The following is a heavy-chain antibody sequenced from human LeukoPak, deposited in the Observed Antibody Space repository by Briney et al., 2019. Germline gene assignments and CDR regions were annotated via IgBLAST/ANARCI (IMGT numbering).Heavy chain of an antibody. J-gene: IGHJ6*02. Sequence: PSQTLSLTCTVSGGSISSGDYYWSWIRQPPGKGLEWIGYIYYSGSTYYNPSLKSRVTISVDTSKNQFSLKLSSVTAADTAVYYCARAGVVVPAAHYYYYGMDVWGQGTTVTVSS. CDR1: GGSISSGDYY. V-gene: IGHV4-30-4*01. CDR3: ARAGVVVPAAHYYYYGMDV. D-gene: IGHD2-2*01. CDR2: IYYSGST.